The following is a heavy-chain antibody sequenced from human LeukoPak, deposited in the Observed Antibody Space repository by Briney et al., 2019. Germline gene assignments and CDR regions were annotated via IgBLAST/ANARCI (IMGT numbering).Heavy chain of an antibody. V-gene: IGHV3-7*01. J-gene: IGHJ4*02. CDR2: IKPDGGEK. D-gene: IGHD3-3*01. Sequence: GGSLRLSCAASGFTFSSYAMTWVRQAPGKGLEWVANIKPDGGEKYYVDSVKGRFTISRDNAKNSLYLQMNSLRAEDTAVYYCTKSFWSGYFDYWGQGTLVTVSS. CDR1: GFTFSSYA. CDR3: TKSFWSGYFDY.